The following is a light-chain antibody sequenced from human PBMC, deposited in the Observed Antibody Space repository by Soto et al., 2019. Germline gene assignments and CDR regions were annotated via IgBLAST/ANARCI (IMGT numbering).Light chain of an antibody. CDR3: QQHGQWPIT. V-gene: IGKV3D-15*01. CDR2: GIS. Sequence: ETVMTQSPATLSVSPGERATLSCRASQSVGSDLAWYQQKPGQAPRLLIYGISKRATDIPDRFSGSASGTEFTLTISRLQPEDFATYYCQQHGQWPITFGQGTRLEIK. J-gene: IGKJ5*01. CDR1: QSVGSD.